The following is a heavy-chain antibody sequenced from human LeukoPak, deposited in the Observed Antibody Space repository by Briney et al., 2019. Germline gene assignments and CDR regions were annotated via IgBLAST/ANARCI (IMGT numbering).Heavy chain of an antibody. Sequence: SETLSLTCTVSGGSITNYYWSWIRQPPGKGLEWIGYIYYSGSTNSNPSLKSRVTMSVDTSKNQCSLKVSSVTAADTAVYYCARVPPGYYYYMDVWGKGTTVTVSS. CDR3: ARVPPGYYYYMDV. J-gene: IGHJ6*03. V-gene: IGHV4-59*01. CDR1: GGSITNYY. CDR2: IYYSGST.